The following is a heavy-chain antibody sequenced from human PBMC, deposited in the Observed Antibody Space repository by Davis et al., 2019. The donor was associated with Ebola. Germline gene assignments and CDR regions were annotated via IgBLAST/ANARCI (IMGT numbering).Heavy chain of an antibody. J-gene: IGHJ4*02. CDR3: ARDLWFGELSDC. Sequence: GGSLGLSCVTSGFTFSSSAMNWVRQAPGMGLEWVSTISGSGGSTYYGESVKGRFTISRDNSKNTLYLQMNSLRVDDTAVYYCARDLWFGELSDCWGQGTLVTVSS. CDR1: GFTFSSSA. CDR2: ISGSGGST. D-gene: IGHD3-10*01. V-gene: IGHV3-23*01.